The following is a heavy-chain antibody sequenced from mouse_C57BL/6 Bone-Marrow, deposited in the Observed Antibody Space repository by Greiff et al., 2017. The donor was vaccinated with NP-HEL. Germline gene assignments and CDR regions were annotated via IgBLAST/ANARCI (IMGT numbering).Heavy chain of an antibody. CDR3: ARSGIITLDY. D-gene: IGHD1-1*01. Sequence: DVKLVESGGGLVKPGGSLKLSCAASGFTFSSYAMSWVRQTPEKRLEWVATISDGGSYTYYPDNVKGRFTISRDNAKNNLYLQMSHLKSEDTAMYYCARSGIITLDYWGQGTTLTVSS. J-gene: IGHJ2*01. CDR2: ISDGGSYT. V-gene: IGHV5-4*03. CDR1: GFTFSSYA.